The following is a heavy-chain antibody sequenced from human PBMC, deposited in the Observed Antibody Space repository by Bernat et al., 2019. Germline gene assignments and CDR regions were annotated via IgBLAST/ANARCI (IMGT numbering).Heavy chain of an antibody. D-gene: IGHD3-10*01. V-gene: IGHV3-33*01. CDR3: ARGSGLVAIDY. CDR1: GFTFSSYG. J-gene: IGHJ4*02. CDR2: IWYDGSNK. Sequence: QVQLVESGGGVVQPGRSLRLSCAASGFTFSSYGMHWVRLAPGKGLEWVAVIWYDGSNKYYADSVKGRFTISRDNSKNTLYLQMNSLRAEDTAVYYCARGSGLVAIDYWGQGTLVTVSS.